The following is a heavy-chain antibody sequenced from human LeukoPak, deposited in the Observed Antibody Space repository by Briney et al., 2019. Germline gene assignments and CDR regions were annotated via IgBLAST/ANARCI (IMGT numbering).Heavy chain of an antibody. CDR1: GFTFSSYA. V-gene: IGHV3-23*01. CDR3: ARRTPDYYYYYMDV. Sequence: GGSLRLSCAASGFTFSSYAMSWVRQTPGKGLEWVSTISGSGGSTYYADSVKGRFTISRDNSKNTLYLQMNSLRAEDTAVYYCARRTPDYYYYYMDVWGKGTTVTVSS. J-gene: IGHJ6*03. CDR2: ISGSGGST.